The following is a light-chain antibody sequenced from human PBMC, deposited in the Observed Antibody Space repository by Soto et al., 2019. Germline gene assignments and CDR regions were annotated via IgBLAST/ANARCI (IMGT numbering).Light chain of an antibody. V-gene: IGKV3-11*01. J-gene: IGKJ2*01. Sequence: ETVLTQSPATLSLSPGERATLSCRASQSVSSYLGWYQQKPGQAPRLLIYDASNTATGIPARFSGIGSGTDFTLTISSLEPEDFAVYYCQQRATWPYTFGQGTKLEIK. CDR1: QSVSSY. CDR3: QQRATWPYT. CDR2: DAS.